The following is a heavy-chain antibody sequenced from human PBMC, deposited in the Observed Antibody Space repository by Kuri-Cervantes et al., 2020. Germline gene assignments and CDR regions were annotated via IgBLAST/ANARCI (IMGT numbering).Heavy chain of an antibody. V-gene: IGHV3-48*01. Sequence: GESLKISCAASGFTFSSYSMNWIRQAPGKGLEWVSYISGSSSTIYYADSVKGRFIISRDNAKNSLYLQMNSLRAEDTAVYYCARDLAVAGTIWFDPWGQGTLVTVSS. CDR2: ISGSSSTI. J-gene: IGHJ5*02. CDR1: GFTFSSYS. D-gene: IGHD6-19*01. CDR3: ARDLAVAGTIWFDP.